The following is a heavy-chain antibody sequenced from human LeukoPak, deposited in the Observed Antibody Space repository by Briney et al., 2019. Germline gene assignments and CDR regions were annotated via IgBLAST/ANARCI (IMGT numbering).Heavy chain of an antibody. Sequence: SETLSPTCTVSGGSISGQYWSWIRQPPGKGLEWIGEINHSGSTNYNPSLKSRVTISVDTSKNQFSLKLSSVTAADTAVYYCASHRRVRGVTYYYYYYMDVWGKGTTVTVSS. D-gene: IGHD3-10*01. CDR1: GGSISGQY. V-gene: IGHV4-34*01. J-gene: IGHJ6*03. CDR2: INHSGST. CDR3: ASHRRVRGVTYYYYYYMDV.